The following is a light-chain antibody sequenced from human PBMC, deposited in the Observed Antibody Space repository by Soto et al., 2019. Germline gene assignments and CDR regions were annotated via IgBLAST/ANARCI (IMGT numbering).Light chain of an antibody. CDR2: AVT. J-gene: IGLJ2*01. Sequence: SVLTQPASVSGSPGQAIAISCTGTSSDVGSYNSVSWYQQFPGKAPKLILYAVTNRPSGVSNRFSGSKSGNTASLTISGLQAEDEADYFCSSYTTSAPLVFGVGTKLTVL. CDR3: SSYTTSAPLV. CDR1: SSDVGSYNS. V-gene: IGLV2-14*01.